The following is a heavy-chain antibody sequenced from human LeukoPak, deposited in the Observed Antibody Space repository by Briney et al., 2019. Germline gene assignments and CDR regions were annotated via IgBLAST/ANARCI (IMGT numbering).Heavy chain of an antibody. CDR3: ARSLRWLPNWFDP. V-gene: IGHV1-69*13. Sequence: SVKVSCKASGGTFISYAISWVRQAPGEGLEWMGGIIPIFGTANYAQKFQGRVTITADESTSTAYMELSSLRSEDTAVYYCARSLRWLPNWFDPWGQGTLVTVSS. CDR2: IIPIFGTA. J-gene: IGHJ5*02. D-gene: IGHD5-24*01. CDR1: GGTFISYA.